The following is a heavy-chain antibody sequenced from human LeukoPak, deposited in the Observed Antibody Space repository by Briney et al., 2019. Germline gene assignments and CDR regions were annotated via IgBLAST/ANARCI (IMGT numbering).Heavy chain of an antibody. Sequence: ASVKVSCKASGYTFTSYDINWVRQATGQGLEWMGWMNPNSGNTGYAQKFQGRVTITRNTSISTAYMELSSLRSEDTAVYYCARGYCSSTSCYLYGYDFGDLDYWGQGTLVTVSS. V-gene: IGHV1-8*03. CDR3: ARGYCSSTSCYLYGYDFGDLDY. CDR2: MNPNSGNT. J-gene: IGHJ4*02. CDR1: GYTFTSYD. D-gene: IGHD2-2*01.